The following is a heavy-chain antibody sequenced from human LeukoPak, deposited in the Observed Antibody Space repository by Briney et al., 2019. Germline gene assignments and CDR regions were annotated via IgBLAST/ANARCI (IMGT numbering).Heavy chain of an antibody. CDR1: GGSISSGSYY. CDR3: ARRGFDWLLSEHYYYYYMDV. D-gene: IGHD3-9*01. CDR2: IYTSGGT. J-gene: IGHJ6*03. V-gene: IGHV4-61*02. Sequence: PSQTLSLTCTVSGGSISSGSYYWSWIRQPAGKGLEWIGRIYTSGGTNYNPSLKSRVTISVDTSKNQFSLKLSSVTAADTAVYYCARRGFDWLLSEHYYYYYMDVWGKGTTVTISS.